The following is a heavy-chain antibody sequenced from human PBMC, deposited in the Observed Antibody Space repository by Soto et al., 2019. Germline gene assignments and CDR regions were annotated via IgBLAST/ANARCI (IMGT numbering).Heavy chain of an antibody. CDR1: GGSVSSNLAS. CDR2: TYYRSKWYS. CDR3: VRDLYYYDHCLAP. J-gene: IGHJ5*02. Sequence: SPTLSLTCVISGGSVSSNLASCSWIRQSPSRGLEWLGRTYYRSKWYSYYAQSVKSRITINPDTSKNQFSLHLSSVTPEDTAVYYCVRDLYYYDHCLAPWGQGTLVTVSS. D-gene: IGHD3-22*01. V-gene: IGHV6-1*01.